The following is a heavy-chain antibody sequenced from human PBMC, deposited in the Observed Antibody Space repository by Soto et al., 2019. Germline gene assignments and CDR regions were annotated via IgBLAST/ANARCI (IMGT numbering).Heavy chain of an antibody. CDR3: ASYGSGSYNWFEP. CDR1: CYTFTSYG. CDR2: ISAYNGNT. V-gene: IGHV1-18*01. D-gene: IGHD3-10*01. J-gene: IGHJ5*02. Sequence: ASVKVSCKASCYTFTSYGISLLRHSPGQWLEWMGWISAYNGNTNYAQKLQGRVTMTTDTSTSTAYMELRSLRSDDTAVYYCASYGSGSYNWFEPWGQGTLVTVSS.